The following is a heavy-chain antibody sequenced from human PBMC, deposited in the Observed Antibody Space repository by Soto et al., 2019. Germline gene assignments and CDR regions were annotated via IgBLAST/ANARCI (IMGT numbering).Heavy chain of an antibody. CDR3: ARVLTMVRGVSDYYYYGVDV. CDR2: INSDGSST. D-gene: IGHD3-10*01. CDR1: GFTFSSYW. V-gene: IGHV3-74*01. Sequence: GGSLRLSCAASGFTFSSYWMHWVRQVPGRGLMWVSRINSDGSSTSHADSVRGRFTISRDNAKHTLYLQMNSLRAEDTAVYYCARVLTMVRGVSDYYYYGVDVWGQGTTVTVSS. J-gene: IGHJ6*02.